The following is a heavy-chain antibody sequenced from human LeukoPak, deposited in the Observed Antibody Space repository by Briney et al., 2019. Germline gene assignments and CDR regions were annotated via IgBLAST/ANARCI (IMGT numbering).Heavy chain of an antibody. D-gene: IGHD3-10*01. CDR2: IHHSGSP. CDR3: RTGQPPCYGLRSYRPIDALDL. CDR1: YGFFSGCY. J-gene: IGHJ3*01. V-gene: IGHV4-34*01. Sequence: KPSETLSLTSAVGYGFFSGCYWGWIRQPPGKGLEWIGEIHHSGSPNYNPSLKSRVTISIDTSKNQFSLKLSPVTAADTAVYYCRTGQPPCYGLRSYRPIDALDLWGQGTMVTVSS.